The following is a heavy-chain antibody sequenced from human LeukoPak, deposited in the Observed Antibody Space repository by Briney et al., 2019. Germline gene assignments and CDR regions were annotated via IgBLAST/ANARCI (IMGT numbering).Heavy chain of an antibody. D-gene: IGHD3-10*01. Sequence: GGSLRLSCAASGFTFSGYSMNWVRQAPGKGLEWVSSISSSSSYTYYADSVKGRFTISRDNSKNTLYLQMDSLRAEDTAIYYCADFGSGSYCFDYWGQGTLVTVSS. CDR2: ISSSSSYT. CDR1: GFTFSGYS. V-gene: IGHV3-21*04. CDR3: ADFGSGSYCFDY. J-gene: IGHJ4*02.